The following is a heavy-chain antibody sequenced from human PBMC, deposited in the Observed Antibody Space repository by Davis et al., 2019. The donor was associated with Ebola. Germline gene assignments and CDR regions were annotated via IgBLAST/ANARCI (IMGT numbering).Heavy chain of an antibody. Sequence: GESLKISCAASGFTFSTYNMNWVRQAPGKGLEWVSYISSSSSTIYYADSVKGRFTISRDNARNSLYLQMDSLRADDTAVYYCARVSSAWSDDYWGQGTLVTVSS. D-gene: IGHD6-19*01. CDR1: GFTFSTYN. J-gene: IGHJ4*02. V-gene: IGHV3-48*04. CDR3: ARVSSAWSDDY. CDR2: ISSSSSTI.